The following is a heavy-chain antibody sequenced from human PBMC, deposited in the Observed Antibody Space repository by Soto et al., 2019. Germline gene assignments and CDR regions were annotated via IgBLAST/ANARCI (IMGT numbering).Heavy chain of an antibody. V-gene: IGHV3-23*01. CDR3: AYSRAAVAVAGTDH. D-gene: IGHD6-19*01. CDR2: ISGSGGST. CDR1: GFTFSSHA. J-gene: IGHJ5*02. Sequence: EVQLLESGGGLVQPGGSLRLSCAASGFTFSSHAMSWVRQAPGKGLEWVSGISGSGGSTYYADSVKGRFTIPRDNSKNTLYLQVNGLRDEDTAGYYCAYSRAAVAVAGTDHWGQGTLVTGSS.